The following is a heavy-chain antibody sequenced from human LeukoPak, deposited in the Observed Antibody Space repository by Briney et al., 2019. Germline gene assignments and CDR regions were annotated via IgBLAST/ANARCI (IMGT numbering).Heavy chain of an antibody. J-gene: IGHJ4*02. V-gene: IGHV1-2*02. CDR1: GYTFTGYY. Sequence: GASVKVSCKASGYTFTGYYMHWVRQAPGQGLEWMGWINPNSGGTNYAQKFQGRVTMTRDTSISTAYMELSRLRSDDTAVYYCARGSKGSMIVVVTALAPDLGYWGQGTLVTVSS. D-gene: IGHD3-22*01. CDR3: ARGSKGSMIVVVTALAPDLGY. CDR2: INPNSGGT.